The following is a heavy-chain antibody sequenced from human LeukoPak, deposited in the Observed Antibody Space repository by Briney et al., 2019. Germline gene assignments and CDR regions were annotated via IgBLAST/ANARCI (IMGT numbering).Heavy chain of an antibody. CDR2: IYPGDSDT. CDR3: ARRAYCGGDCYLDY. D-gene: IGHD2-21*02. Sequence: GESLQFSCKGSGSSFSSYWIGWVRQLPGKGLEGMGMIYPGDSDTRYSPSFQGQVTISAYTSISTAYLQWSSLQASKTAMDYCARRAYCGGDCYLDYWGQGTLVTVSS. J-gene: IGHJ4*02. CDR1: GSSFSSYW. V-gene: IGHV5-51*01.